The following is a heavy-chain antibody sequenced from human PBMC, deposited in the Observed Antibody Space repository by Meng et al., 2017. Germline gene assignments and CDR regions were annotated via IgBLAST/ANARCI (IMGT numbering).Heavy chain of an antibody. D-gene: IGHD5-18*01. Sequence: ASVKVSCKASGYTFTGYYMHWVRQATGQGLEWMGWINPNSGGTNYAQKFQGRVTMTRDTSISTAYMELSRLRSDDTAVYYCAGASYGYSYGFPQYYFDYWGQGTLVTVSS. CDR3: AGASYGYSYGFPQYYFDY. V-gene: IGHV1-2*02. J-gene: IGHJ4*02. CDR2: INPNSGGT. CDR1: GYTFTGYY.